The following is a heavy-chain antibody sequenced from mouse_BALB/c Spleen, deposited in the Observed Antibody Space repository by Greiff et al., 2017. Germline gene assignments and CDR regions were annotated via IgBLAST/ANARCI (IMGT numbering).Heavy chain of an antibody. J-gene: IGHJ2*01. V-gene: IGHV5-6-5*01. D-gene: IGHD1-1*01. Sequence: DVKLVESGGGLVKPGGSLKLSCAASGFTFSSYAMSWVRQTPEKRLEWVASISSGGSTYYPDSVKGRFTISRDNARNILYLQMSSLRSEDTAMYYCARLTTVVAPDYWGQGTTLTVSS. CDR3: ARLTTVVAPDY. CDR1: GFTFSSYA. CDR2: ISSGGST.